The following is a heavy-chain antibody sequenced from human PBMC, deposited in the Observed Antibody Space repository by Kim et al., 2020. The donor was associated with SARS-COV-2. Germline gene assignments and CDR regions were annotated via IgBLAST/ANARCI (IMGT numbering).Heavy chain of an antibody. CDR3: ARVLERRWDYGMDV. J-gene: IGHJ6*02. V-gene: IGHV1-46*01. Sequence: AQKFQGRVTMTRDTSTSTVYMELSSLRSEDTAVYYCARVLERRWDYGMDVWGQGTTVTVSS. D-gene: IGHD1-1*01.